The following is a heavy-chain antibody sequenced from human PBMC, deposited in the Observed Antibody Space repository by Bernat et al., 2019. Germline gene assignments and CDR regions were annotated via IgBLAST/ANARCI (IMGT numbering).Heavy chain of an antibody. J-gene: IGHJ4*02. CDR2: IYWDDDK. CDR3: AHLDIWSGYFGGGLGCFDY. Sequence: QITLKESGPTLVKPTQTLTLTCTFSGFSLSTSGVGVGWIRQPPGKALEWLALIYWDDDKRYSPSLKSRLTITKDTSKNQVVLTMTNMDPVDTATYYCAHLDIWSGYFGGGLGCFDYWGQGTLVTVSS. CDR1: GFSLSTSGVG. V-gene: IGHV2-5*02. D-gene: IGHD3-3*01.